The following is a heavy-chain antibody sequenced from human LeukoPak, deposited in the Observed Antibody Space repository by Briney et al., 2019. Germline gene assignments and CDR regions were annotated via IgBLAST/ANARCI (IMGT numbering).Heavy chain of an antibody. CDR1: GFTFSSYA. Sequence: GGSLRLSCAASGFTFSSYAMHWVRQAPGKGLEWVAVISYDGSNKYYAGSVKGRFTISRDNSKNTLYLQMNSLRAEDTAVYYCARGVASLLRYFDPAEYFDYWGQGTLVTVSS. D-gene: IGHD3-9*01. V-gene: IGHV3-30-3*01. CDR3: ARGVASLLRYFDPAEYFDY. J-gene: IGHJ4*02. CDR2: ISYDGSNK.